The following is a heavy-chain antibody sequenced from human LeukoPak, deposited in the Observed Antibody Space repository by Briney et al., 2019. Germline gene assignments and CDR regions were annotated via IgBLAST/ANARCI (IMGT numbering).Heavy chain of an antibody. CDR3: ASRGNYDFWSGYFAN. CDR2: INHSGST. V-gene: IGHV4-34*01. D-gene: IGHD3-3*01. J-gene: IGHJ4*02. CDR1: GGSFSGYY. Sequence: SETLSLTCAVYGGSFSGYYWGWIRQPPGKGLEWIGEINHSGSTNYNPSLKSRVTISVDTSKNQFSLKLSSVTAADTAVYYCASRGNYDFWSGYFANWGQGTLVTVSS.